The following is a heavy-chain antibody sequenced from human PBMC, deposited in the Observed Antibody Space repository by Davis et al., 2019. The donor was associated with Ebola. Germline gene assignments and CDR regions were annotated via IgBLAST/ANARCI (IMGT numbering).Heavy chain of an antibody. CDR3: ARASGGLGKYGGSIGP. CDR1: GDTFSTYT. Sequence: ASVKVSCKASGDTFSTYTIHWVRQAPGQGLEWMGWINAGNANTKYSQKFQGRVTMTRDTSANIAYMEVDSLKSDDMAVYYCARASGGLGKYGGSIGPWGQGTLVTVSS. V-gene: IGHV1-3*01. CDR2: INAGNANT. D-gene: IGHD3-16*01. J-gene: IGHJ5*02.